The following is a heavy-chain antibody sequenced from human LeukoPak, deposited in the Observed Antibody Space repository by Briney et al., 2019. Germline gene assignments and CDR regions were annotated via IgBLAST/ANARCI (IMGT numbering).Heavy chain of an antibody. D-gene: IGHD1-26*01. CDR3: AGGGSQEAFFSSGFDP. CDR2: IFHRGST. J-gene: IGHJ5*02. V-gene: IGHV4-59*11. CDR1: GGSISSHY. Sequence: PSETLSLTCTVSGGSISSHYWSWIRQPPGKGLEWIGYIFHRGSTNYNPSLKSRVTISVDTSKNQISLRVTSVTAADTAVYYCAGGGSQEAFFSSGFDPWGQGALVTVSS.